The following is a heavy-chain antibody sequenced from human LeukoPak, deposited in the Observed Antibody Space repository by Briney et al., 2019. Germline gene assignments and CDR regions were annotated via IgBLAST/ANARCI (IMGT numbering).Heavy chain of an antibody. V-gene: IGHV3-74*03. Sequence: PGGSLRLSCAASGFIFSNHWMHWVRQVPGKGLGWVSRINSDGSSTTYADSVKGRFTISRDNAKNTLYLQMNSLRDEDTAVYYCTRDVSQSGSWYGEFDYWGQGTQVTVSS. CDR1: GFIFSNHW. J-gene: IGHJ4*02. D-gene: IGHD6-13*01. CDR3: TRDVSQSGSWYGEFDY. CDR2: INSDGSST.